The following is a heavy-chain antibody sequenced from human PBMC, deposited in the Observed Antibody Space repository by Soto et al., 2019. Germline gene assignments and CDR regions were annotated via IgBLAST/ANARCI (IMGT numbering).Heavy chain of an antibody. CDR3: TRGSSGWFPRPLDY. D-gene: IGHD6-19*01. CDR2: IYYNGNT. V-gene: IGHV4-59*01. Sequence: QVQLRESGPGLVKPSETLSLTCTVSGGSTTSFYWSWVRQPPGKGLEWIGYIYYNGNTNYNPSLKSRVTISVDTSKNQFSLNLSSVTAADTAVYYCTRGSSGWFPRPLDYWGQGTLVTVSS. CDR1: GGSTTSFY. J-gene: IGHJ4*02.